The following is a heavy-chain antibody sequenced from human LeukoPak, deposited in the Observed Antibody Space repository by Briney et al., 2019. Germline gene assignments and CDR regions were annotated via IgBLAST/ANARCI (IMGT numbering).Heavy chain of an antibody. J-gene: IGHJ4*02. V-gene: IGHV1-2*02. Sequence: ASVKVSCKASGYTFTGYYMHWVRQAPGQGLEWMGWINPNSGGTNYAQKFQGRVTMTRDTSISTAYMELSRLRSDDTAVYYCARVSSSGYYYLLDYWGQGTLVTVSS. D-gene: IGHD3-22*01. CDR1: GYTFTGYY. CDR3: ARVSSSGYYYLLDY. CDR2: INPNSGGT.